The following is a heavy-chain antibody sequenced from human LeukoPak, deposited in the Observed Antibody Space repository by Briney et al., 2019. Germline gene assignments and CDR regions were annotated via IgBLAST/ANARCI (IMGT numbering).Heavy chain of an antibody. CDR1: GFTFSNYA. Sequence: GGSLRLSCVASGFTFSNYAMHWVRQAPGKGLEWVAVISYDGSNKYYADSVKGRFTISRDNSKNTLYLQMNSLRAEDTAVYYCAKAGGSGWGQGTLVTVSS. D-gene: IGHD6-19*01. CDR2: ISYDGSNK. V-gene: IGHV3-30*18. CDR3: AKAGGSG. J-gene: IGHJ4*02.